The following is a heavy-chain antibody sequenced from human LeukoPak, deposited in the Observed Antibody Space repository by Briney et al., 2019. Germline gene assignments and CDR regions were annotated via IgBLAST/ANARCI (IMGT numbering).Heavy chain of an antibody. CDR2: ISAYNGNT. Sequence: ASVKVSCKASGYTLTSYDINWVRQAPGQGLEWMGWISAYNGNTNYAQKLQGRVTMTTDTSTSTAYMELRSLRSDDTAVYYCAREGLSSSCPDPWGQGTLVTVSS. J-gene: IGHJ5*02. D-gene: IGHD6-13*01. CDR1: GYTLTSYD. CDR3: AREGLSSSCPDP. V-gene: IGHV1-18*01.